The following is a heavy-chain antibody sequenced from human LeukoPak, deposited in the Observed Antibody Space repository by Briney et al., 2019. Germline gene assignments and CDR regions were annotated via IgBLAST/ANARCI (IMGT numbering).Heavy chain of an antibody. CDR3: ARDYGQWPFLGGWFDP. D-gene: IGHD6-19*01. J-gene: IGHJ5*02. CDR2: IYTSGST. V-gene: IGHV4-4*07. Sequence: SETLSLTCTVSGGSISSYYWSWIRQPAGKGLEWIGRIYTSGSTNYNPSLKSRVTMSVDTSKNQFSLKLSSVTAAGTAVYYCARDYGQWPFLGGWFDPWGQGTLVTVSS. CDR1: GGSISSYY.